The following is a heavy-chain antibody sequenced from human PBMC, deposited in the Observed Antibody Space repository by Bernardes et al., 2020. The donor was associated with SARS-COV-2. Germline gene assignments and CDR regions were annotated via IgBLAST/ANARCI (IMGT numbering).Heavy chain of an antibody. Sequence: ASVKVSCKASGYTFTSYGIIWVRQAPGQGLEWMGWISAYNGNTNYAQKLQGRVTMTTDTSTSTAYMELRSLRSDDTAVYYCAREHLKQQLVQVNWFDPWGQGTLVTVSS. CDR3: AREHLKQQLVQVNWFDP. CDR2: ISAYNGNT. CDR1: GYTFTSYG. J-gene: IGHJ5*02. V-gene: IGHV1-18*01. D-gene: IGHD6-13*01.